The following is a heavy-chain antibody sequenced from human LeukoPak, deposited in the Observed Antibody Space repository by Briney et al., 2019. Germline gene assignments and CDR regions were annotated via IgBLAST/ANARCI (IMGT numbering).Heavy chain of an antibody. CDR1: GLTFSSYG. CDR2: ISYDGSNK. D-gene: IGHD5-18*01. Sequence: GGSLRLSCAASGLTFSSYGMHWVRQAPGKGLEWVAVISYDGSNKYYADSVKGRFTISRDNSKNTLYLQMNSLRAEDTAVYYCAKEGLTAMAIRFDYWGQGTLVTVSS. V-gene: IGHV3-30*18. J-gene: IGHJ4*02. CDR3: AKEGLTAMAIRFDY.